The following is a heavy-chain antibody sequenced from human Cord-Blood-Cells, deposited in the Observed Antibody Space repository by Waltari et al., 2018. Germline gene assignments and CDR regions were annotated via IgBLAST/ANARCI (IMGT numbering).Heavy chain of an antibody. Sequence: QVQLVESGGGVVQPGRSLRLSCAASGFTFSSYGMHWVRQAPGKGLEGVAGKSYEGSNKYYADAGKGRFTISRDNSKNTLYLQMNSLRAEDTAVYYCAKDQATYYDFWSGYYDYWGQGTLVTVSS. D-gene: IGHD3-3*01. J-gene: IGHJ4*02. CDR1: GFTFSSYG. CDR3: AKDQATYYDFWSGYYDY. CDR2: KSYEGSNK. V-gene: IGHV3-30*18.